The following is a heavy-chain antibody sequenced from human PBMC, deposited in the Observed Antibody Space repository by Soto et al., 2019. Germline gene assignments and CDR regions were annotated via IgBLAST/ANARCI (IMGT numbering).Heavy chain of an antibody. D-gene: IGHD3-3*01. J-gene: IGHJ4*02. V-gene: IGHV4-4*07. CDR1: GGSLTKYY. CDR2: VSTSGNV. CDR3: ARDNNDFWSLYPLAFDY. Sequence: TLSLTCPVSGGSLTKYYWSWLRQPAGKGLEWIGRVSTSGNVVSKASLRSRLTMSVDTSKNQFSLRLTSVTAADTAVYYCARDNNDFWSLYPLAFDYWGQGALVTFPQ.